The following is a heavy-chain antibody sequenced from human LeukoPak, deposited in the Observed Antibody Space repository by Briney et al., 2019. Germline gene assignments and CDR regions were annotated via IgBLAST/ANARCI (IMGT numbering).Heavy chain of an antibody. CDR3: ARTIAAAGIYYFDY. V-gene: IGHV1-69*04. CDR1: GGTFSSYA. CDR2: IIPILGIA. D-gene: IGHD6-13*01. J-gene: IGHJ4*02. Sequence: ASAKVSCKASGGTFSSYAISWVRQAPGQGLEWMGRIIPILGIANYAQKFQGRVTITADKSTSTAYMELSSLRSEDTAVYYCARTIAAAGIYYFDYWGQGTLVTVSS.